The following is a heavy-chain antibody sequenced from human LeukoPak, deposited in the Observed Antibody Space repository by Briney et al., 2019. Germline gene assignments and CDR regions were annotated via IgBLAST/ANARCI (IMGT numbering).Heavy chain of an antibody. CDR2: ISGSGGST. J-gene: IGHJ6*02. CDR1: GFTFSNYA. D-gene: IGHD3-10*01. CDR3: AKDVPQFGGGYYYYYGMDV. Sequence: PGGSLRLSCVASGFTFSNYAMSWVRQAPGKGLEWVSAISGSGGSTYYADSVKGRFTISRDNSKNTLYLQMNSLRVEDTAVYYCAKDVPQFGGGYYYYYGMDVWGQGTTVTVSS. V-gene: IGHV3-23*01.